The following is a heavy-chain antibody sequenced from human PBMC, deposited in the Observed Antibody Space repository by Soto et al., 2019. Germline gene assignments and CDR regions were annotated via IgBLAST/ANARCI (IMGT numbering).Heavy chain of an antibody. CDR3: ARGIVITMVRGVINPYDY. D-gene: IGHD3-10*01. CDR1: GFTFSTYS. Sequence: GGSLRLSCAASGFTFSTYSMSWVRQAPGKGLEWVSFISSSSGYIFYADSVKGRFTISRDNAKNSLYLQMNSLRAEVTAVYYCARGIVITMVRGVINPYDYWGQGTLVTVSS. J-gene: IGHJ4*02. V-gene: IGHV3-21*01. CDR2: ISSSSGYI.